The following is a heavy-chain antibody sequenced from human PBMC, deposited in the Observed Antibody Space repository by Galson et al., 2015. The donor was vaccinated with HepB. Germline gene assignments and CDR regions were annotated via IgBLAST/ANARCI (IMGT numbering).Heavy chain of an antibody. D-gene: IGHD3-10*01. CDR2: INPNSGGT. V-gene: IGHV1-2*06. Sequence: SVKVSCKASGYTFTGYYMHWVRQAPGQGLEWMGRINPNSGGTNYAQKFQGRVTMTRDTSISTAYMELSRLRSDDTAVYYCARDRRELVQGVSAKYYYYMDVWGKGTTVTVSS. CDR1: GYTFTGYY. J-gene: IGHJ6*03. CDR3: ARDRRELVQGVSAKYYYYMDV.